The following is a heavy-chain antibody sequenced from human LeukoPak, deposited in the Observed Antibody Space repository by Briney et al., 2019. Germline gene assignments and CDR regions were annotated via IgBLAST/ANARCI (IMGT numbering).Heavy chain of an antibody. V-gene: IGHV3-21*01. CDR1: GFTFSSYS. CDR2: ISSSSSYI. D-gene: IGHD3-16*02. Sequence: GGSLRLSCAASGFTFSSYSMNWVRQAPGKGLEWVSSISSSSSYIYYADSVKGRFTISRDNAKNSLYLQMNSLRAEDTAVYYCARDRHDYVWGSYRFDAFDIWGHGTMVTVSS. CDR3: ARDRHDYVWGSYRFDAFDI. J-gene: IGHJ3*02.